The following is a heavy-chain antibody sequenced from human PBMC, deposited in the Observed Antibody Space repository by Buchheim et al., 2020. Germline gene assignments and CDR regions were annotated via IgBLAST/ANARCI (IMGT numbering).Heavy chain of an antibody. Sequence: EVQVLESGGGLVQPGGSLRLFCTASGFIFTSYAMSWVRQAPGKGLEWVSAISGSGDSTYYADSVKGRFTISRDNSRNTLYLHMNSLRAEDTALYYCAKDYYSGVAMAYYFDYWGQGTL. CDR2: ISGSGDST. D-gene: IGHD3-22*01. J-gene: IGHJ4*02. CDR1: GFIFTSYA. V-gene: IGHV3-23*01. CDR3: AKDYYSGVAMAYYFDY.